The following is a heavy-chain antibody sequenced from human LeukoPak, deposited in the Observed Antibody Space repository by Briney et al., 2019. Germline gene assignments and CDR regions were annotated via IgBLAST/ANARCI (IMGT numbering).Heavy chain of an antibody. V-gene: IGHV6-1*01. CDR3: ARVMITFGGVIAGLYYFDY. D-gene: IGHD3-16*02. Sequence: SQALSLTCAMSGDSVSSNSAAWNWIRQSPSRGLEWLGWTYYRSKWYNDYAVSVKSRITINPDTSKNQFSLQLNSVPPEDTAVYYCARVMITFGGVIAGLYYFDYWGQGTLVTVSS. J-gene: IGHJ4*02. CDR2: TYYRSKWYN. CDR1: GDSVSSNSAA.